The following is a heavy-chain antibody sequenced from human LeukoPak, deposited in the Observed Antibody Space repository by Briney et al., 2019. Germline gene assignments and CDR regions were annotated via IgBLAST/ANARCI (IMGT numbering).Heavy chain of an antibody. D-gene: IGHD4-23*01. J-gene: IGHJ4*02. V-gene: IGHV3-21*01. Sequence: GGSLRLSCAASGFTFSSYSMNWVRQAPGKGLEWVSSISSSSSYIYYADSVKGRFTISRDNSKNTLYLQMNSLRAEDTAVYYCARDPATVVANYWGQGTLVTVSS. CDR1: GFTFSSYS. CDR3: ARDPATVVANY. CDR2: ISSSSSYI.